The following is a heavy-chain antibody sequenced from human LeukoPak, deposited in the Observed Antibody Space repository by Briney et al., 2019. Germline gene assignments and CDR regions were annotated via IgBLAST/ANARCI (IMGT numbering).Heavy chain of an antibody. D-gene: IGHD2-2*01. CDR2: ISWDGGST. V-gene: IGHV3-43D*04. CDR1: GFTFDDYA. Sequence: PGGSLRLSCAASGFTFDDYAMHWVRQAPGKGLEWVSLISWDGGSTYYADSVKGRFTISRDNSKNSLHLQMNSLRPEDTALYYCAKGHLGYCSTRCPAPDYWGQGTLVTVSS. CDR3: AKGHLGYCSTRCPAPDY. J-gene: IGHJ4*02.